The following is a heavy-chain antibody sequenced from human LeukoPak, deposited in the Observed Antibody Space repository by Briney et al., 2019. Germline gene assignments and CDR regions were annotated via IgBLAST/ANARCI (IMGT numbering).Heavy chain of an antibody. D-gene: IGHD5-18*01. Sequence: GASVKVSCKASGYPFTDYYMHWVRQAPGQGLEWMGWINPNRGGTDYAQKFQGRVTMTRATSISTAYMELSRLRYDDTAVYYCASGYRFRNWGQGTLVTVSS. J-gene: IGHJ4*02. V-gene: IGHV1-2*02. CDR1: GYPFTDYY. CDR2: INPNRGGT. CDR3: ASGYRFRN.